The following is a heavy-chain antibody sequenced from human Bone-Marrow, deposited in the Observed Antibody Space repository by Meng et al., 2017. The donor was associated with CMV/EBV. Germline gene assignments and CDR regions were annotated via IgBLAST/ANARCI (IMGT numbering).Heavy chain of an antibody. Sequence: TVSGGSISSSSYYWGWIRQPPGKGLEWIGSVYNSGNTYYNASLKSRVPISVDTSKNQFSLKLSSVTATDTAVYYCARHSTVTTCQFDYWGQGTLVTVSS. CDR1: GGSISSSSYY. CDR3: ARHSTVTTCQFDY. CDR2: VYNSGNT. D-gene: IGHD4-17*01. V-gene: IGHV4-39*01. J-gene: IGHJ4*02.